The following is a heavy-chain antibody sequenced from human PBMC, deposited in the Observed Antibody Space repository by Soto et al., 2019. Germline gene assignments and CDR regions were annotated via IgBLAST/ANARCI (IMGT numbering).Heavy chain of an antibody. D-gene: IGHD5-12*01. CDR3: ARESGGATATLDYYYFYMDV. CDR1: GDSFNDDY. J-gene: IGHJ6*03. Sequence: VQLAQSGAEVKKPGASVKVSCKTSGDSFNDDYIHWVRQAPGQGLEWMGWINPNGGATKYAQKFRGRVTVNRDTSIRTVYMELSSLRSDDTAVYYCARESGGATATLDYYYFYMDVWGKGTTVTVSS. V-gene: IGHV1-2*02. CDR2: INPNGGAT.